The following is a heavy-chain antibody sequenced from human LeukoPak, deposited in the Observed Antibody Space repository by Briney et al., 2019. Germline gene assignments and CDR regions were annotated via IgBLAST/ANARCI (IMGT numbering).Heavy chain of an antibody. CDR2: ISRNGGGT. D-gene: IGHD6-13*01. J-gene: IGHJ4*02. CDR1: GFTFSIYA. V-gene: IGHV3-64*01. Sequence: GGSLRPSCAASGFTFSIYAMHWVRQAPGKGLEYVSCISRNGGGTSYANSVKGRFSISRDNSKNTLYLQMGSLRAEDMAVYYCARDRVGSSWSEFDYWGQGTLVTVSS. CDR3: ARDRVGSSWSEFDY.